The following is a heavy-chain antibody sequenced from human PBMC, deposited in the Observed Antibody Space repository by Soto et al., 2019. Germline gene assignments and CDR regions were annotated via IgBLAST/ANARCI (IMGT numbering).Heavy chain of an antibody. V-gene: IGHV3-23*01. CDR3: AKDFITRNGIFDPFDI. Sequence: EVQLLESGGGLVQPGGSLEVSCRASGFNFGNYAMSWVRQAPGKGPEWVSSVGGDASDRDYADSVRGPFTISRDNSKNTLDLHMNSLRAEDTAIYFCAKDFITRNGIFDPFDIWGQGTTVSVSA. D-gene: IGHD2-21*01. J-gene: IGHJ3*02. CDR1: GFNFGNYA. CDR2: VGGDASDR.